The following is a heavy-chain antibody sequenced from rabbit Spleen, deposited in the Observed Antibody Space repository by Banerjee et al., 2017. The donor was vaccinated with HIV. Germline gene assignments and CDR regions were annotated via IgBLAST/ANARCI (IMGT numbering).Heavy chain of an antibody. J-gene: IGHJ4*01. CDR3: ARDLVGVIGWNFYL. Sequence: EESGGGLVKPGASLTLTCTASGFDLSDYYYMYWVRQAPGKGLEWIGCIYTGGSGGIYYATWANGRFTVSKTSSTTVTLRMTSLTAADRATYFCARDLVGVIGWNFYLWGQGTLVTVS. D-gene: IGHD1-1*01. V-gene: IGHV1S40*01. CDR1: GFDLSDYYY. CDR2: IYTGGSGGI.